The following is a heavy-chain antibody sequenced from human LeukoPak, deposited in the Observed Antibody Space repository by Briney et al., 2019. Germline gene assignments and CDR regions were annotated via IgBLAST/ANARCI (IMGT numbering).Heavy chain of an antibody. CDR2: IVPGFGTA. Sequence: GASVKVSCKASGGTFPNYAITWVRQAPGQGLEWMGGIVPGFGTADYAQNFQDRLTITADKSTSTAYMELSSLRSEDTAVYYCARGIQLWTRPYLGYFDYWGQGTLVTVSS. CDR1: GGTFPNYA. CDR3: ARGIQLWTRPYLGYFDY. V-gene: IGHV1-69*06. D-gene: IGHD5-18*01. J-gene: IGHJ4*02.